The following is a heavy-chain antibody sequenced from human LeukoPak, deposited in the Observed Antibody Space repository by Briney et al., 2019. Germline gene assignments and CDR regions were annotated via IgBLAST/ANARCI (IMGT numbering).Heavy chain of an antibody. CDR2: INPKTGDT. D-gene: IGHD5-18*01. Sequence: AASVKVSCKTSGYSFADYYVHWIRQAPGHGLEWMGGINPKTGDTNYAQNFQDRVTMTRDTSITTAYMALSSLTSDDTAVYYCARGWVDTAMGGDAFDIWGQGTMVTVSS. V-gene: IGHV1-2*02. CDR3: ARGWVDTAMGGDAFDI. CDR1: GYSFADYY. J-gene: IGHJ3*02.